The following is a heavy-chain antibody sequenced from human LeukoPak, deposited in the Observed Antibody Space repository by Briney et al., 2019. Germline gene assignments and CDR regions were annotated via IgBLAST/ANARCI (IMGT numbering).Heavy chain of an antibody. CDR3: AKEGLPPPWYYYDSSGYYYFDY. Sequence: GGSLRLSCTVSGFTFGDYYVNWIRQAPGKGLEWVSIISSSITTVYYADSVKGRFTISRDNSKNTLYLQMNSLRAEDTAVYYCAKEGLPPPWYYYDSSGYYYFDYWGQGTLVTVSS. V-gene: IGHV3-11*01. D-gene: IGHD3-22*01. J-gene: IGHJ4*02. CDR1: GFTFGDYY. CDR2: ISSSITTV.